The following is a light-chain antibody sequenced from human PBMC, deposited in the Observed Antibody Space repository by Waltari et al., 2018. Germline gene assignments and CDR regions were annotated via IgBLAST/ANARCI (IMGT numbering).Light chain of an antibody. Sequence: QSVLTQPPSVSGAPGQSVPISCTGSSSNIWPGYAVHCYQQPPGTAPKLRMYGNNKRPSGVPDRFSGSKSGTSASLAITGLQAEDEADYYCQSYDSRLSGSRVFGGGTKLTVL. CDR3: QSYDSRLSGSRV. V-gene: IGLV1-40*01. CDR1: SSNIWPGYA. J-gene: IGLJ2*01. CDR2: GNN.